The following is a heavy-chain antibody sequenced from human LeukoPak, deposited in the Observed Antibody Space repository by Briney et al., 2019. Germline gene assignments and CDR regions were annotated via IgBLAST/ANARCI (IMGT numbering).Heavy chain of an antibody. CDR3: AKDRDYSIDY. J-gene: IGHJ4*02. CDR2: IRYDGTNK. Sequence: GGSLRLSCAASGFSFSSYGMHWVRQAPGEGLKWVAFIRYDGTNKYYADSVKGRFTISRDNSKNTLYLQMNSLRAEDTAVYYCAKDRDYSIDYWGQGTLVTVSS. D-gene: IGHD4-11*01. V-gene: IGHV3-30*02. CDR1: GFSFSSYG.